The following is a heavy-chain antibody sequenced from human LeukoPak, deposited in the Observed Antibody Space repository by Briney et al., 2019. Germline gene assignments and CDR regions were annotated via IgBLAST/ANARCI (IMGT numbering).Heavy chain of an antibody. CDR3: AKAHSSSSGLFDY. J-gene: IGHJ4*02. CDR2: ISGSGGST. Sequence: QAGGSLRLSCAASGFTFSSYAMGWVRQAPGKGLEWVSAISGSGGSTYYADSVKGRFTISRDNSKNTLYLQMNSLRAEDTAVYYCAKAHSSSSGLFDYWGQGTLVTVSS. D-gene: IGHD6-6*01. V-gene: IGHV3-23*01. CDR1: GFTFSSYA.